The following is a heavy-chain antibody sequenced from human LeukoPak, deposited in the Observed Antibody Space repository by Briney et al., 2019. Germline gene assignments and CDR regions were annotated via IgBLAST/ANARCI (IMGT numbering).Heavy chain of an antibody. D-gene: IGHD6-13*01. V-gene: IGHV4-34*01. CDR1: GGSFSGYY. CDR2: INHSGST. Sequence: SETLSLTCAVYGGSFSGYYWSWIRQPPGKGLEWIGEINHSGSTNYNPSLKSRVTITVDTSKNQFSLKLNSVTAADTAVYYCARGDIAAGGAPFDYWGQGTLVTVSS. CDR3: ARGDIAAGGAPFDY. J-gene: IGHJ4*02.